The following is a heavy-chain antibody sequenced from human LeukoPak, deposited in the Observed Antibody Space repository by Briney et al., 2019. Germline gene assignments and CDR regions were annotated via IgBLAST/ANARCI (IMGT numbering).Heavy chain of an antibody. D-gene: IGHD2-21*01. CDR3: ARLKTNSEFGEDYGIDV. Sequence: GESLKISCKGSGYTFSNYWIGWVRQMPGKGLEWMGIMYPGDSQTKYSPSFQGQVTISADKSISTTYLQWSSLKASDTAMYYCARLKTNSEFGEDYGIDVWGKGTTVTVSS. CDR2: MYPGDSQT. J-gene: IGHJ6*04. CDR1: GYTFSNYW. V-gene: IGHV5-51*01.